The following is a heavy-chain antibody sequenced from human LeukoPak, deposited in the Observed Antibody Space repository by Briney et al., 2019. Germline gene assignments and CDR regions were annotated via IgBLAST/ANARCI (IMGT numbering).Heavy chain of an antibody. J-gene: IGHJ3*02. Sequence: ASAKVSCKASGYTFTGYYMHWVRQAPGQALEWMGWINPNSGGTNYAQKFQGRVTMTRDTSNSTAYMELSRLRSDDTAVYYCAGGRVYCTNGVCYIGAFDIWGQGTMVTVSS. CDR3: AGGRVYCTNGVCYIGAFDI. V-gene: IGHV1-2*02. CDR1: GYTFTGYY. D-gene: IGHD2-8*01. CDR2: INPNSGGT.